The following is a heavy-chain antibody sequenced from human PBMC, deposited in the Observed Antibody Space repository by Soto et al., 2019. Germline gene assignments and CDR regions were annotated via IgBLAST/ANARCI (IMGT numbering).Heavy chain of an antibody. CDR3: TTVYYDFWSGYRYYYYYYYMDV. J-gene: IGHJ6*03. D-gene: IGHD3-3*01. CDR2: IKSKTDGGTT. Sequence: GGSLRLSCAASGFTFSNAWMSWVRQAPGKGLEWVGRIKSKTDGGTTDYAAPVKGRFTISRDDSKNTLYLQMSSLKTEDTAAYYCTTVYYDFWSGYRYYYYYYYMDVWGKGTTVTVSS. CDR1: GFTFSNAW. V-gene: IGHV3-15*01.